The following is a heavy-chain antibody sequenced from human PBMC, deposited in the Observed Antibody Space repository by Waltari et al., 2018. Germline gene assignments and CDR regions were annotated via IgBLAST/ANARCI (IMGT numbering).Heavy chain of an antibody. V-gene: IGHV1-46*01. D-gene: IGHD6-6*01. CDR1: GYTFTSYY. J-gene: IGHJ6*02. Sequence: QVQLVQSGAEVMKPGASLKVSRKASGYTFTSYYLHWVRQAPVQGLWWMGIINPSGGSTGYAQNVQARVTMTRETSTRTVYMELSSLRSEDRAVYYCARDAVPQQLVLNYYFCGMDVWGQGTTVTVSS. CDR2: INPSGGST. CDR3: ARDAVPQQLVLNYYFCGMDV.